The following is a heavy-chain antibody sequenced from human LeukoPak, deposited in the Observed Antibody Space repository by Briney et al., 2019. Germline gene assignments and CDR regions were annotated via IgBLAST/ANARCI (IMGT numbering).Heavy chain of an antibody. CDR2: INPNSGGT. CDR3: ARGGGAFDI. J-gene: IGHJ3*02. D-gene: IGHD3-10*01. CDR1: GYTFTGYY. Sequence: VASVKVSCKASGYTFTGYYIHWVRQAPGQGLEWMGWINPNSGGTNYAQKFQGRVTMTRDMSISTAYVELSRLRSDDTAMYYCARGGGAFDIWGQGTMVTVSS. V-gene: IGHV1-2*02.